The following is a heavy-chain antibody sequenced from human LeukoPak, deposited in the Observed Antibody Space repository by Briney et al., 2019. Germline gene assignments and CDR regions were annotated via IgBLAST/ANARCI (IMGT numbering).Heavy chain of an antibody. J-gene: IGHJ5*02. D-gene: IGHD3-10*01. CDR2: IIPILGIA. Sequence: GASVKVSCKASGGTFTSYAISWVRQAPGQGLEWMGRIIPILGIANYAQKFQGRVTITADKSMSTAYMELSSLRSEDTAVYYCAREFHGSGSYYFWFDPWGQGTLVTVSS. CDR1: GGTFTSYA. V-gene: IGHV1-69*04. CDR3: AREFHGSGSYYFWFDP.